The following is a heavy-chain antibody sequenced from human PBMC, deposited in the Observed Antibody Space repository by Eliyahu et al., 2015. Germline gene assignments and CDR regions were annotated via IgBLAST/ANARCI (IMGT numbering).Heavy chain of an antibody. CDR2: IWYDGSNK. D-gene: IGHD6-13*01. J-gene: IGHJ4*02. V-gene: IGHV3-33*01. Sequence: QVQLVESGGGVVQPGXSLRLSXAASGFTFXXYGMHWXRQAPGKGLEWVAVIWYDGSNKYYADSVKGRFTISRDNSKNTLYLQMNSLRAEDTAVYYCAREWEQQLVRSGIDYWGQGTLVTVSS. CDR1: GFTFXXYG. CDR3: AREWEQQLVRSGIDY.